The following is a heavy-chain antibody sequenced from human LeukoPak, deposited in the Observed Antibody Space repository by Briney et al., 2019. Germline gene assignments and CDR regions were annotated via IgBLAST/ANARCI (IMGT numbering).Heavy chain of an antibody. CDR2: IIPIFGTA. V-gene: IGHV1-69*05. Sequence: SVKVSRKASGGTFSSYAISCVRQAPGQGLEWMGRIIPIFGTANYAQKFQGRVTITTDESTSTAYMELSSLRPEDTAVYYCARGIAVAGYYYYYMDVWGKGTTITVSS. D-gene: IGHD6-19*01. CDR1: GGTFSSYA. CDR3: ARGIAVAGYYYYYMDV. J-gene: IGHJ6*03.